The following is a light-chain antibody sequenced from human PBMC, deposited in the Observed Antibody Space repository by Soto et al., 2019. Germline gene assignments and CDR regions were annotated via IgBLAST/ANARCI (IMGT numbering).Light chain of an antibody. CDR1: SSDVGGYNY. V-gene: IGLV2-8*01. CDR2: EVS. J-gene: IGLJ2*01. CDR3: SSYAGSNNPVL. Sequence: QSALTQPPSASGSPGQSVTISCTGTSSDVGGYNYVSWYQQHPGKAPKLMIYEVSERPSGVPDRFSGSKSGNAASLTVSGLQAEDEADYYCSSYAGSNNPVLFGGGTKLTVL.